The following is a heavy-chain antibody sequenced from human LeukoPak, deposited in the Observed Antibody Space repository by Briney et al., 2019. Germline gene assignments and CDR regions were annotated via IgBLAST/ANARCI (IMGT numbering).Heavy chain of an antibody. CDR2: ISYDGSNK. CDR1: GFTFSTYG. Sequence: GRSLRLSCAASGFTFSTYGMHWVRQAPGKGLEWVAVISYDGSNKYYADSVKGRFTISRDNSKNTLYVQMNSLRAEDTAVYYCASGDDFWSGYQYWGQGTLVTVSS. J-gene: IGHJ4*02. CDR3: ASGDDFWSGYQY. V-gene: IGHV3-30*03. D-gene: IGHD3-3*01.